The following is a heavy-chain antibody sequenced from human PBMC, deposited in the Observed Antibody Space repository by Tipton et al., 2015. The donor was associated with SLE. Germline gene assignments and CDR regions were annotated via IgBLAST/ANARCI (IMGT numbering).Heavy chain of an antibody. CDR1: GGSISSYY. CDR2: SYYSGST. CDR3: ARGTETGVVPRFRDDAFDI. Sequence: TLSLTCTVSGGSISSYYWSWIRQPPGKGLEWIGYSYYSGSTNYNPSPKSRVTISVDTSKNQFSLKLSSVTAADTAVYYCARGTETGVVPRFRDDAFDIWGQGTMVTVSS. V-gene: IGHV4-59*01. J-gene: IGHJ3*02. D-gene: IGHD2-2*01.